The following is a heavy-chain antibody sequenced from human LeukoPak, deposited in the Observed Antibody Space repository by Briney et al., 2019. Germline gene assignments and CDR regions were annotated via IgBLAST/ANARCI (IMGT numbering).Heavy chain of an antibody. CDR1: GFTFSSYE. D-gene: IGHD2/OR15-2a*01. J-gene: IGHJ4*02. CDR3: AKGSATSRPYYFDY. V-gene: IGHV3-23*01. CDR2: ITDTGGST. Sequence: GGSLRLSCAASGFTFSSYEMNWVRQAPGKGLEWVSAITDTGGSTYHGDSVKGRFTISRDNPKNTLDLEMNSLRAEDTAVYYCAKGSATSRPYYFDYWGQGTLVTVSS.